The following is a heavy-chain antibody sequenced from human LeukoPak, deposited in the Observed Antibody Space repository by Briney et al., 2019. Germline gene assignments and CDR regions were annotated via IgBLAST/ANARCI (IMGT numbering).Heavy chain of an antibody. Sequence: SETLSLTCAVYGGSFSGYYWSWIRQPPGKGLEWIGYIYYSGSTNYNPSLKSRVTISVDTSKNQFSLKLSSVTAADTAVYYCARHNVDIVATSRDAFDIWGQGTMVTVSS. J-gene: IGHJ3*02. V-gene: IGHV4-59*08. CDR2: IYYSGST. CDR1: GGSFSGYY. D-gene: IGHD5-12*01. CDR3: ARHNVDIVATSRDAFDI.